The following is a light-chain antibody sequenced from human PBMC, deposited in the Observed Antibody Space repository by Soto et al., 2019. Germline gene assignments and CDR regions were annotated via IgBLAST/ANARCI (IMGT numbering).Light chain of an antibody. CDR1: NIGSKS. J-gene: IGLJ3*02. Sequence: SYELTQAPSVSVAPGQTASVTCGGNNIGSKSVHWYQLKPGRAPVLVVYDDSDRPSGIPERFSGSNSGNTATLTISRVEAGDEADYYCQVWDTTTDHYWVFGGGTKLTVL. V-gene: IGLV3-21*02. CDR2: DDS. CDR3: QVWDTTTDHYWV.